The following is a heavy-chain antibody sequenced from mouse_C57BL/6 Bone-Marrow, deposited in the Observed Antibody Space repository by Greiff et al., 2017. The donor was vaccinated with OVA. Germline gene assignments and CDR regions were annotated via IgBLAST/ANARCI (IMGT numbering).Heavy chain of an antibody. Sequence: EVQLVESGPELVKPGASVKISCKASGYSFTDYNMNWVKQSNGKSLEWIGVINPNYGTTSYNQKFKGKATLTVDQSSSTAYMQLNSLTSEDSAVYYCARFPDSSGYPAWFAYWGQGTLVTVSA. V-gene: IGHV1-39*01. J-gene: IGHJ3*01. CDR3: ARFPDSSGYPAWFAY. CDR1: GYSFTDYN. D-gene: IGHD3-2*02. CDR2: INPNYGTT.